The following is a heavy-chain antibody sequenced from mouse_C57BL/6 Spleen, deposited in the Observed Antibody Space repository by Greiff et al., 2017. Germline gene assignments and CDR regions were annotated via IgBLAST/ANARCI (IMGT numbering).Heavy chain of an antibody. V-gene: IGHV3-6*01. CDR2: ISYDGSN. Sequence: EVQLQESGPGLVKPSQSLSLTCSVTGYSITSGYYWNWIRQLPGNKLEWMGYISYDGSNNYNPSLKNRISITRDTSKNQFFLKLNSVTTEDTATYYCARDGSSYWYFDVWGTGTTVTVSS. CDR1: GYSITSGYY. J-gene: IGHJ1*03. CDR3: ARDGSSYWYFDV. D-gene: IGHD1-1*01.